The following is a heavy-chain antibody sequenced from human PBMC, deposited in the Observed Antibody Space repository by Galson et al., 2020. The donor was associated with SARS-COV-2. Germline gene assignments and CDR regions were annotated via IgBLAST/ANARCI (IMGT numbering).Heavy chain of an antibody. CDR3: AKIGYCSGGSCYHPMYYCDY. D-gene: IGHD2-15*01. CDR1: GFTFSSYA. CDR2: ISGSGGST. V-gene: IGHV3-23*01. J-gene: IGHJ4*02. Sequence: TGGSLRLSCAASGFTFSSYAMSWVRQAPGKGLEWVSAISGSGGSTYYADSVKGRFTISRDNSKNTLYLQMNSLRAEDTAVYYCAKIGYCSGGSCYHPMYYCDYWGQGTLVTVSS.